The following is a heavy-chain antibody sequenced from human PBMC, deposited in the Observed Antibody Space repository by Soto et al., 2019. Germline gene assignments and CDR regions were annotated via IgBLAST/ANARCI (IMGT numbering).Heavy chain of an antibody. CDR3: ARGLEKAGVDIVVVPAAVTADY. Sequence: SETLSLTCRVSGDSISDTIYYWGWIRQPPGMGLEWIGSIHYSGSTQFHPSFKSRVTISVDTSKNEFSLRLRSVTAADTSVYYCARGLEKAGVDIVVVPAAVTADYWGQGTLVTVSS. CDR2: IHYSGST. D-gene: IGHD2-2*01. J-gene: IGHJ4*02. CDR1: GDSISDTIYY. V-gene: IGHV4-39*01.